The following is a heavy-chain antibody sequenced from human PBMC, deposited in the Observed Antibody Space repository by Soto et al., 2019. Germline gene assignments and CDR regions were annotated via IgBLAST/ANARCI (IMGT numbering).Heavy chain of an antibody. Sequence: QVQLQQWGAGLLKPSETLSLNCAVTGGSLSGYYWSWIRQPPGKGLEWIGEVKDGGHTNYSPSLRGRVTLSSATSNNQVSRRLNAVTAADAGVYYCARGQEGVVATHWDQGSLVTVSS. J-gene: IGHJ4*02. CDR2: VKDGGHT. CDR1: GGSLSGYY. V-gene: IGHV4-34*01. D-gene: IGHD5-12*01. CDR3: ARGQEGVVATH.